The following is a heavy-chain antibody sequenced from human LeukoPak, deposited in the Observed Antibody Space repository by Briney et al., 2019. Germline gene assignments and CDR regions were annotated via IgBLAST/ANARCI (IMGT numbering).Heavy chain of an antibody. J-gene: IGHJ4*02. V-gene: IGHV1-69*06. CDR3: ARNDSGDYFY. CDR2: IIPIFGTA. CDR1: GGTFTSYA. Sequence: ASVKVSCKASGGTFTSYAISWVRQAPGQGLEWMGGIIPIFGTANYAQKFQGRVTITADKSTGTAYMELSSLRSEDTAVYYCARNDSGDYFYWGQGTLVTVSS. D-gene: IGHD4-17*01.